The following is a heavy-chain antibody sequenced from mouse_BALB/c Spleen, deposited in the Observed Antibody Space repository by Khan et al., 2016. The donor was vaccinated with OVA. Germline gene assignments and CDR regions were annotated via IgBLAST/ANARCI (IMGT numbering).Heavy chain of an antibody. Sequence: QIQLVQSGPELKKPGETVKISCKASGYTFTNYGMNWVKQAPGKGLKWMGWRNTYTGEPTYADDFKGRFAFSLETSASTAYLQINNLKNEDPATYFCARANGNYWFAYWGQGTLVTVSA. CDR1: GYTFTNYG. CDR2: RNTYTGEP. V-gene: IGHV9-3-1*01. CDR3: ARANGNYWFAY. D-gene: IGHD2-1*01. J-gene: IGHJ3*01.